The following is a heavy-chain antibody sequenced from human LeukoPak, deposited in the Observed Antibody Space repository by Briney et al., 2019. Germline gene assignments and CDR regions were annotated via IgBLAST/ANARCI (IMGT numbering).Heavy chain of an antibody. CDR2: ISGSDGST. V-gene: IGHV3-23*01. Sequence: GGLRLSCAASGFTFSIYGMSWVRQAPGKGLEWVSAISGSDGSTYYADSVKGRFTISRDNSKNTLYLQMNSLRAEDTAIYYCAKYSHDSSGSYDYWGQGTLVTVSS. D-gene: IGHD3-22*01. CDR1: GFTFSIYG. CDR3: AKYSHDSSGSYDY. J-gene: IGHJ4*02.